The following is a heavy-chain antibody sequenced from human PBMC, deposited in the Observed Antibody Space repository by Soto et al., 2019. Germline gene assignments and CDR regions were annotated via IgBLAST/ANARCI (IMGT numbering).Heavy chain of an antibody. CDR2: ITTDKGKT. CDR1: GYTFTSFG. CDR3: ATRSPAFDY. Sequence: QVQLVQSGPEVKKPGASVKVSCKTSGYTFTSFGISWVRQAPGQGLEWMGWITTDKGKTSYAQKFQGRVTMTTDTSTSTAYMERRSLSSDDTAVYYCATRSPAFDYWGQGTLVTVSS. V-gene: IGHV1-18*01. J-gene: IGHJ4*02.